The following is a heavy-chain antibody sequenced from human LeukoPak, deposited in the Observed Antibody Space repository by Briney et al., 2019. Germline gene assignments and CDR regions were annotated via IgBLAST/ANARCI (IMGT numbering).Heavy chain of an antibody. CDR1: GFTFADYA. CDR2: FIWTNGST. D-gene: IGHD1-26*01. V-gene: IGHV3-9*01. Sequence: ARSLSLSCAVSGFTFADYAIDWVRHAPGGGLGWESGFIWTNGSTGFAGSVKGRFTISRNNAKNSLYLQMTSLRAEDTALCDYAKASGATWVGATLFGYWGQGTLVTVSS. CDR3: AKASGATWVGATLFGY. J-gene: IGHJ4*02.